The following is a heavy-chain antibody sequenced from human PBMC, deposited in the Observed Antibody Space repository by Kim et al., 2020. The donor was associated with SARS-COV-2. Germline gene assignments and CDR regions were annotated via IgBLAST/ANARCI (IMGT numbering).Heavy chain of an antibody. Sequence: SETLSLTCTVSGGPISSSGYYWGWIRQPPGKGLEWIGRVYYTGSSYYNPSLKGRVTISVDTSKNQFSLKLSSVTAADTSMYYCASHFRGTSIRFLGLCQFDYWGQGTLVTVSA. CDR3: ASHFRGTSIRFLGLCQFDY. V-gene: IGHV4-39*01. J-gene: IGHJ4*02. CDR1: GGPISSSGYY. CDR2: VYYTGSS. D-gene: IGHD2-2*01.